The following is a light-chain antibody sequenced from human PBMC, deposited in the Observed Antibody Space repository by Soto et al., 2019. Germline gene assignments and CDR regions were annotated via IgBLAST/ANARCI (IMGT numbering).Light chain of an antibody. J-gene: IGLJ2*01. V-gene: IGLV1-40*01. CDR2: ANS. CDR1: SSNIGAGYD. CDR3: QSYDSSLSGSHVV. Sequence: QSVLTQPPSVSGAPGQRVTISCTGSSSNIGAGYDVHWYQQLPRTAPKLLIYANSNRPSGVPDRFSGSKSGTSASLAITGLQAEDEADYYCQSYDSSLSGSHVVFGGGTQLTVL.